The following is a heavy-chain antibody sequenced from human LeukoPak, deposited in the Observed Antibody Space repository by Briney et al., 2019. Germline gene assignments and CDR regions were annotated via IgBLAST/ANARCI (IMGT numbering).Heavy chain of an antibody. V-gene: IGHV1-8*01. D-gene: IGHD3-3*01. Sequence: ASVKVSRKASGYTFTSYDINWVRQATGQGLEWMGWMNPNSGNTGYAQKFQGRVTMTRNTSISTAYMELSSLRSEDTAVYYCASVRFLEWYLFDYWGQGTLVTVSS. CDR3: ASVRFLEWYLFDY. CDR1: GYTFTSYD. CDR2: MNPNSGNT. J-gene: IGHJ4*02.